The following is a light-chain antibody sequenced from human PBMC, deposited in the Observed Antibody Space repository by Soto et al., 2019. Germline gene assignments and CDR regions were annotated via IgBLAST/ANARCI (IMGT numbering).Light chain of an antibody. J-gene: IGKJ5*01. V-gene: IGKV3-11*01. CDR1: QSVSSY. CDR2: DAS. Sequence: EIVLTQSPATLSLYTGERATLSCRASQSVSSYLAWYQQKPGQAPRLLIYDASNRATGIPARFSGSGSGTDFTLTINSLEPEDFAVYYCQQRSNWPSITFGQGTRLETK. CDR3: QQRSNWPSIT.